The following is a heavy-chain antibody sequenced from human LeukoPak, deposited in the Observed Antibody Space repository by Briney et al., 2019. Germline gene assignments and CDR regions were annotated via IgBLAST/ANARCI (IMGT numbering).Heavy chain of an antibody. V-gene: IGHV1-69*13. CDR3: ARGYDYVWGSYRDRHYYMDV. CDR2: IIHIFGTA. D-gene: IGHD3-16*02. Sequence: GASVKVSCKASGGTFSSYAISWVRQAPGQGLEWMGGIIHIFGTANYAQKFQGRVTITADESTSTAYMERSSLGSEDTAVYYCARGYDYVWGSYRDRHYYMDVWGKGTTVTISS. J-gene: IGHJ6*03. CDR1: GGTFSSYA.